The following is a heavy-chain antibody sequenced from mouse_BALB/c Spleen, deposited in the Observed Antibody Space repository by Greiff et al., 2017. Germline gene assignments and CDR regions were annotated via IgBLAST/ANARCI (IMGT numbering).Heavy chain of an antibody. CDR2: ISSGSSTI. V-gene: IGHV5-17*02. CDR1: GFTFSSFG. D-gene: IGHD1-1*01. J-gene: IGHJ4*01. Sequence: EVMLVESGGGLVQPGGSRKLSCAASGFTFSSFGMHWVRQAPEKGLEWVAYISSGSSTIYYADTVKGRFTISRDNPKNTLFLQMTSLRSEDTAMYYCARSGRSLYAMDYWGQGTSVTVSS. CDR3: ARSGRSLYAMDY.